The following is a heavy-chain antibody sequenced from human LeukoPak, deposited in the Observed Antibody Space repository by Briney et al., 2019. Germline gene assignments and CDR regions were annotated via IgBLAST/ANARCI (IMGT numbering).Heavy chain of an antibody. J-gene: IGHJ6*02. CDR2: IIPIFGST. V-gene: IGHV1-69*13. CDR3: ARENCSRTNCYTRYYYGVDV. Sequence: SVKVSCKASGGTFSNFAVSWVRQAPGQGLEWMGGIIPIFGSTIYAQQSQDRVTIIADESTGTVYMELSSLRPEDTAVYYCARENCSRTNCYTRYYYGVDVWGQGTTVTVSS. CDR1: GGTFSNFA. D-gene: IGHD2-2*02.